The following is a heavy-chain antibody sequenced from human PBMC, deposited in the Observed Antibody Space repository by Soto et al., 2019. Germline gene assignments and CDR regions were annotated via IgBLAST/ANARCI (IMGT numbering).Heavy chain of an antibody. CDR2: IYFTGTS. V-gene: IGHV4-39*02. Sequence: SETLSLTCTVSGGSLSSGSFFWGWIRQPPGRGLEWIGHIYFTGTSSYSPSLKSRVTMFVDTSKNNFSLRLTSVTAADTAVYYCVRREAVAGSQFDFWGQGTLVTVSS. CDR1: GGSLSSGSFF. J-gene: IGHJ4*02. CDR3: VRREAVAGSQFDF. D-gene: IGHD6-19*01.